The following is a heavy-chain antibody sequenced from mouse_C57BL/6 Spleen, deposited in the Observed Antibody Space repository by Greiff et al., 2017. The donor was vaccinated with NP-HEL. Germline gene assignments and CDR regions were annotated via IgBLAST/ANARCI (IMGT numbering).Heavy chain of an antibody. D-gene: IGHD3-2*02. CDR3: AKHMTAQAKNYALDY. J-gene: IGHJ4*01. CDR2: IWGGGST. V-gene: IGHV2-9*01. Sequence: VKLVESGPGLVAPSQSLSITCTVSGFSLTSYGVDWVRQPPGKGLEWLGVIWGGGSTNYNSALMSRLSISKDNSKSQVFLKMNSLQTDDTAMYYCAKHMTAQAKNYALDYWGQGTSVTVSS. CDR1: GFSLTSYG.